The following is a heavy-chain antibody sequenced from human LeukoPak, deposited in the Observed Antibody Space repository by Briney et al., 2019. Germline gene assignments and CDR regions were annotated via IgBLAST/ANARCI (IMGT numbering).Heavy chain of an antibody. CDR1: GGSFSGYY. J-gene: IGHJ5*02. CDR2: INHSGST. D-gene: IGHD6-13*01. V-gene: IGHV4-34*01. Sequence: SETLSLTCAVYGGSFSGYYWSWIRQPPGKGLEWIGEINHSGSTNYNPSLKSRVTISVDTSKNQFSLKLSSVTAADTAVYYCARHLEYSSSWYGNWFDPWGQGTLVTVSS. CDR3: ARHLEYSSSWYGNWFDP.